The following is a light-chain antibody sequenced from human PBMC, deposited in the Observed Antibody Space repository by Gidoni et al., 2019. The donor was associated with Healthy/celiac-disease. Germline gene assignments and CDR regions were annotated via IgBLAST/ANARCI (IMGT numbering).Light chain of an antibody. CDR3: QQRSNWPPMYT. CDR2: DAS. Sequence: EIVLTQYPATLSLSTGKRATLSCRDSQRVSSYLAWYQQKPGQAPRLLIYDASNRATGIPARFSGSGSGTDFTLTISSLEPEDFAVYYCQQRSNWPPMYTFGQGTKLEIK. V-gene: IGKV3-11*01. CDR1: QRVSSY. J-gene: IGKJ2*01.